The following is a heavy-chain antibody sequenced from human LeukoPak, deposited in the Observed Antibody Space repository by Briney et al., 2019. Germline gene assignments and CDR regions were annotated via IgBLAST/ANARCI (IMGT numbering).Heavy chain of an antibody. V-gene: IGHV3-30*18. J-gene: IGHJ6*03. D-gene: IGHD6-13*01. CDR2: ISYDGSNK. Sequence: GGSLRLSCAASGFTFSSYGMHWVRQAPGKGLEWVALISYDGSNKYYADSVKGRFTISRDNSKNTLYLQMNSLRADDTAMYYCAKDPRAAGPYYYYYYMDVWGQGTTVTVSS. CDR3: AKDPRAAGPYYYYYYMDV. CDR1: GFTFSSYG.